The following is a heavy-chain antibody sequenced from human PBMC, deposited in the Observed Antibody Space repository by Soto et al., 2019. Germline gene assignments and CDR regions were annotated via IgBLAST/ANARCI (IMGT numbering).Heavy chain of an antibody. J-gene: IGHJ4*02. V-gene: IGHV4-34*01. CDR3: ASHQDRGGYYLPGDGTDFY. D-gene: IGHD3-22*01. Sequence: PSETLSLTCAVYGGSFSGYSWTWIRQPPGTGLEWIGEINHSGSTNYNPSLKSRVTISVDTSKSQFSLKLTSVTAADTAVYYCASHQDRGGYYLPGDGTDFYGGRGILVTVSS. CDR2: INHSGST. CDR1: GGSFSGYS.